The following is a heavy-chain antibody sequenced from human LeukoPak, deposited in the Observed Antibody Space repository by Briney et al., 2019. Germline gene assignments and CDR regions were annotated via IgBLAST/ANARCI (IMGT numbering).Heavy chain of an antibody. CDR1: GFTFSSYE. CDR3: AKEGGYNYGYLDY. D-gene: IGHD5-18*01. CDR2: ISGSGDT. Sequence: GGSLRLSCAASGFTFSSYEMNWVRQAPGKGLEGVSTISGSGDTYYVDSVKGRFTISRDNSKNTLYLQMNSLRAEDTAVYYCAKEGGYNYGYLDYWGQGTLVTVSS. J-gene: IGHJ4*02. V-gene: IGHV3-23*01.